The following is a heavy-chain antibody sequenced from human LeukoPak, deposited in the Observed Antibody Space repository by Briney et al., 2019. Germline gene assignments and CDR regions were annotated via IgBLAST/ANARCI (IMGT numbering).Heavy chain of an antibody. CDR1: GYTFTSYD. D-gene: IGHD2-2*01. CDR2: MNPNSGGT. V-gene: IGHV1-2*02. Sequence: ASVKVSCKASGYTFTSYDINWVRQATGQGLEWMGWMNPNSGGTNYAQKFQGRVTMTRDTSISTAYMELSRLGSDDTAVYYCARDIVVVPAAGDDYWGQGTLVTVSS. CDR3: ARDIVVVPAAGDDY. J-gene: IGHJ4*02.